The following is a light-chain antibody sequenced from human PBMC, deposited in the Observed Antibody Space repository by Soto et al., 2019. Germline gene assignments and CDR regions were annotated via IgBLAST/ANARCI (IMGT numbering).Light chain of an antibody. V-gene: IGLV1-44*01. CDR2: TND. CDR1: SSNIESNT. J-gene: IGLJ1*01. CDR3: LAWDDSLNGNX. Sequence: QSVLTQPPSASGTPGQRVTISCSGSSSNIESNTVYWYQQLPGMAPRLLIHTNDRRPSGVPDRFSGSKSGTSASLAISGLQSEDEADYYCLAWDDSLNGNXFGTGTKVTVL.